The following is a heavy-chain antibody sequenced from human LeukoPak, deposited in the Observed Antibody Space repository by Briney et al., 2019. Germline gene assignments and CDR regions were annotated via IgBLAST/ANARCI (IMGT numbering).Heavy chain of an antibody. Sequence: GGSLRLSCAASGFTFSSYGMHWVRQAPGKGLEWVSYISSSGSTIYYADSVKGRFTISRDNAKNSLYLQMNSLRAEDTAVYYCARVGYDFWSGHNWFDPWGQGTLVTVSS. CDR1: GFTFSSYG. D-gene: IGHD3-3*01. CDR3: ARVGYDFWSGHNWFDP. CDR2: ISSSGSTI. V-gene: IGHV3-48*04. J-gene: IGHJ5*02.